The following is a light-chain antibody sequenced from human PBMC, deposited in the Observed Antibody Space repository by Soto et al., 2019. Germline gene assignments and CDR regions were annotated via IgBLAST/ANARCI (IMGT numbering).Light chain of an antibody. CDR2: GAS. Sequence: EIVLTQSPDTLSLSPGERATLSCRTSQSVSSNYLAWYQQKPAQAPRLLIYGASSRATGIPDRFSGSGSGTDFTLTISRLEPEDFAVYYCQQYGSPPSITFGQGTRLEIK. CDR3: QQYGSPPSIT. V-gene: IGKV3-20*01. CDR1: QSVSSNY. J-gene: IGKJ5*01.